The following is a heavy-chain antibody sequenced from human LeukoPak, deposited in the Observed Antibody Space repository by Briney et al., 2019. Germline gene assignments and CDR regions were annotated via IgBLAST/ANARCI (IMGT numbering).Heavy chain of an antibody. Sequence: ASVKVSCKASGYTFTSYGISWVRQAPGQGLEWMGWISAYNGNTNYAQKLQGRVTMTTDTSTSTACMELRSLRSDDTAMYYCARDLSGMVRGVPLDYWGQGTLVTVSS. D-gene: IGHD3-10*01. V-gene: IGHV1-18*01. CDR2: ISAYNGNT. CDR1: GYTFTSYG. J-gene: IGHJ4*02. CDR3: ARDLSGMVRGVPLDY.